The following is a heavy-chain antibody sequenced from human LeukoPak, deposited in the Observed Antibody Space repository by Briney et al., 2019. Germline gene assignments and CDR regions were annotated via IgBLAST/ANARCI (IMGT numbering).Heavy chain of an antibody. Sequence: PGGSLRLSCAASGFTFSELWMTWVRQVPGQGLEWVAHINHEGGGIQYVDSVKGRFTISRDNAKGSVYLQMNSLRAEDTAIYHCATYINWVAGDVWGQGTTVIVSS. V-gene: IGHV3-7*01. J-gene: IGHJ6*02. CDR2: INHEGGGI. D-gene: IGHD1-1*01. CDR1: GFTFSELW. CDR3: ATYINWVAGDV.